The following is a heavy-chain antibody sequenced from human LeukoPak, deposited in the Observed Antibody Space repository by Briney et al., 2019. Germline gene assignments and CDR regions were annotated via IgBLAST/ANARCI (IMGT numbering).Heavy chain of an antibody. D-gene: IGHD3-3*01. Sequence: ASVKVSCKASGYTFTSYDINWVRQATGQGLEWMGWMNPNSGNTGYAQKSQGRVTMTRNTSISTAYMELSSLRSEDTAVYYCARGRLVDEGRFLEWLSPTVFDYWGQGTLVTVSS. CDR2: MNPNSGNT. J-gene: IGHJ4*02. CDR3: ARGRLVDEGRFLEWLSPTVFDY. CDR1: GYTFTSYD. V-gene: IGHV1-8*01.